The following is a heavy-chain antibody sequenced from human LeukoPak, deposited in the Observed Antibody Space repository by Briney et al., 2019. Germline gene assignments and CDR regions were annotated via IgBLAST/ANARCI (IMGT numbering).Heavy chain of an antibody. CDR3: TRSSSGDGDYGY. CDR1: GFTFSGPA. J-gene: IGHJ4*02. Sequence: GGSLRLSCAASGFTFSGPAMHWVRQASGKRLEWVGRIRSKANSYATAYAASVKGRFTISRDDSKNTAYLQMNSLKTEDTAVYYCTRSSSGDGDYGYWGQGTLVTVSS. D-gene: IGHD4-17*01. V-gene: IGHV3-73*01. CDR2: IRSKANSYAT.